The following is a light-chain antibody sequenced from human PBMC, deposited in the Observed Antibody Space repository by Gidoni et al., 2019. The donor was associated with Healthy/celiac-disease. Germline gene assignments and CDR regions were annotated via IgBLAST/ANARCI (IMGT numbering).Light chain of an antibody. Sequence: DIQLTQSPSTLSAAVGDRVTITCRASQSISSWLAWYQQKPGKAPKLLIYKASSLESGAPSRFSGRCSATEFTLTISSLQPDDFATHYCQQYNSYFFGPGTKVDIK. CDR2: KAS. J-gene: IGKJ3*01. V-gene: IGKV1-5*03. CDR1: QSISSW. CDR3: QQYNSYF.